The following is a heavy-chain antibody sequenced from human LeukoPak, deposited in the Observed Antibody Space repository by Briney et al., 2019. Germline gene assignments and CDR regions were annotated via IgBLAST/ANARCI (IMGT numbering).Heavy chain of an antibody. V-gene: IGHV3-15*01. D-gene: IGHD1-26*01. CDR2: IKSKTAGGTI. J-gene: IGHJ4*02. Sequence: GGSLRLSCAASGFTFSNSWMTWVRQAPGKGLEWVGRIKSKTAGGTIDYAAPVKGRFTISRDDSKNTLYLQMNSLKTEDTAVYYCTTGESMVGSTIHIRWADWGQGTLVTVSS. CDR3: TTGESMVGSTIHIRWAD. CDR1: GFTFSNSW.